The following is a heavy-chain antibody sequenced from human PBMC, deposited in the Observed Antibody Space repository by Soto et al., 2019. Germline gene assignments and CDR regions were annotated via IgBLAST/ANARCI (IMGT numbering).Heavy chain of an antibody. CDR1: GGSISSYY. CDR3: ARHTDGIRYSCMDV. V-gene: IGHV4-59*08. J-gene: IGHJ6*02. D-gene: IGHD1-20*01. CDR2: IYYSGRS. Sequence: QVQLQESGPGLVKPSETLSLTCTVSGGSISSYYWSWIRQPPGKGLEWIGYIYYSGRSNYDPSLKSQVPISVATAKNQFSLNLSSVTAADTAVYYCARHTDGIRYSCMDVWGQGTTVTVSS.